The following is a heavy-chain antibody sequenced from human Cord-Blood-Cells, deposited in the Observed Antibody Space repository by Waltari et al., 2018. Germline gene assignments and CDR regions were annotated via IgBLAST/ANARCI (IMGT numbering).Heavy chain of an antibody. D-gene: IGHD2-2*01. Sequence: QVQLVQSGAEVKKPGSSVKVSCKASGGTFSSYAISWVRQAPGQGLEWMGGIIPIFGTANYAQKFQGRVTITADESTSTAYMELSSLRSEDTAVYYCARVGYRPPYCSSTSCYPGEQSEWYYYMDVWGKGTTVTVSS. CDR1: GGTFSSYA. CDR2: IIPIFGTA. CDR3: ARVGYRPPYCSSTSCYPGEQSEWYYYMDV. J-gene: IGHJ6*03. V-gene: IGHV1-69*01.